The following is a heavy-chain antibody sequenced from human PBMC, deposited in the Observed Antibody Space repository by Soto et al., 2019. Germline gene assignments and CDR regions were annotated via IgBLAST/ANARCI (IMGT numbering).Heavy chain of an antibody. Sequence: ASVKVSCKASGYTFTSYYMHWVRQAPGQGLEWMGIINPSGGSTSYAQKFQGRVTMTRDTSTSTVYMELSSLRSEDTAVYYCGRDFSYDFWSGYAYYYYGMDVWGQGTTVTVSS. J-gene: IGHJ6*02. CDR1: GYTFTSYY. V-gene: IGHV1-46*01. D-gene: IGHD3-3*01. CDR2: INPSGGST. CDR3: GRDFSYDFWSGYAYYYYGMDV.